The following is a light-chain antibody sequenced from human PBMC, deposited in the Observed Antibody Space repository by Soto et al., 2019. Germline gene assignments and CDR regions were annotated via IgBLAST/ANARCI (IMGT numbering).Light chain of an antibody. CDR2: DAS. CDR3: QQYNSYSSYT. Sequence: IQMTQSPSTLSASVGDRVTITCRASQSISSWLAWYQQKPGKAPKLLIYDASSLESGVPSRFSGSGSGTEFTLTISSLQPDDFATYYCQQYNSYSSYTFGQGTKLEIK. V-gene: IGKV1-5*01. J-gene: IGKJ2*01. CDR1: QSISSW.